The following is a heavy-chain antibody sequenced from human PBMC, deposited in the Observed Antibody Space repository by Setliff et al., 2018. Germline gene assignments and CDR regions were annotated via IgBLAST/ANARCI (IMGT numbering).Heavy chain of an antibody. J-gene: IGHJ6*03. CDR3: ARVKVIVGATPRTYYMDV. V-gene: IGHV3-7*01. Sequence: GGSLRLSCAASGFTFSSYWMSWVRQAPGKGLEWVANIKQDGSETYYVDSVKGRFTISRDNAKNSLYLQMNSLRAEDTALYYCARVKVIVGATPRTYYMDVWGKGTTVTVSS. D-gene: IGHD1-26*01. CDR1: GFTFSSYW. CDR2: IKQDGSET.